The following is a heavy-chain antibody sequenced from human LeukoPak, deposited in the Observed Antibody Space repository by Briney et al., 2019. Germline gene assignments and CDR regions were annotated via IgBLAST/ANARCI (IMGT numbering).Heavy chain of an antibody. CDR1: GFTFSSYS. V-gene: IGHV3-21*01. Sequence: GSLRLSCAASGFTFSSYSMNWVRQAPGKGLEWVSSISSSSSYIYYADSVKGRFTISRDNAKNSLYLQMNSLRAEDTAVYYCARDYESWAAAGTDDYFDYWGQGTLVTVSS. J-gene: IGHJ4*02. CDR3: ARDYESWAAAGTDDYFDY. CDR2: ISSSSSYI. D-gene: IGHD6-13*01.